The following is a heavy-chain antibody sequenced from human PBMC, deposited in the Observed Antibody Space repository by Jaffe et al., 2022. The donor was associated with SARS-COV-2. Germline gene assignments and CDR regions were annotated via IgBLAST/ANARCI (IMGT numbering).Heavy chain of an antibody. D-gene: IGHD5-12*01. CDR3: ARDRDGYNIPGWFDP. J-gene: IGHJ5*02. Sequence: EVQLVESGGGLVQPGGSLRLSCAASGFTFSSYWMHWVRQAPGKGLVWVSRINSDGSSTSYADSVKGRFTISRDNAKNTLYLQMNSLRAEDTAVYYCARDRDGYNIPGWFDPWGQGTLVTVSS. V-gene: IGHV3-74*01. CDR2: INSDGSST. CDR1: GFTFSSYW.